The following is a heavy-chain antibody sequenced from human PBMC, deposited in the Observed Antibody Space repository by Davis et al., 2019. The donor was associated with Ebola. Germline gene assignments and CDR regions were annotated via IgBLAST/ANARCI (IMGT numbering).Heavy chain of an antibody. Sequence: MPSETLSLTCTVSGGSISSSSYYWGWIRQPPGKGLEWIGEINHSGSTNYNPSLKSRVTISVDTSKNQFSLKLSSVTAADTAVYYCARGDCSSTSCWAYYYYGMDVWGQGTTVTVSS. CDR3: ARGDCSSTSCWAYYYYGMDV. J-gene: IGHJ6*02. CDR1: GGSISSSSYY. CDR2: INHSGST. D-gene: IGHD2-2*01. V-gene: IGHV4-39*07.